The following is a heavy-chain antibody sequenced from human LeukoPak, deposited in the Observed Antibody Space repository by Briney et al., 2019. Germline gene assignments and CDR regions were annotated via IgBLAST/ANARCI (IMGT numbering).Heavy chain of an antibody. D-gene: IGHD2-15*01. CDR1: GFTFSTYS. Sequence: PGGSLRLSCAASGFTFSTYSMNWVRQAPGKGLEWVSPISGSSSDVYYADSVKGRFTISRDNAKNSPYLQMNSLRAEDTAVYYCARGQRWYFYFDYWGQGTLVTVSS. CDR2: ISGSSSDV. V-gene: IGHV3-21*01. CDR3: ARGQRWYFYFDY. J-gene: IGHJ4*02.